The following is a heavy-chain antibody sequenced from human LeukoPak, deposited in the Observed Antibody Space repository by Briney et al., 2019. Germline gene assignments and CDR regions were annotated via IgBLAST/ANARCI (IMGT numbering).Heavy chain of an antibody. CDR2: IKQDGSEK. J-gene: IGHJ4*02. V-gene: IGHV3-7*05. CDR3: ARARRHCTNGVCYSATRFDY. Sequence: GGSLRLSCAASGLTFSSYWMSWVRQAPGKGLEWVANIKQDGSEKYYVDSVRGRFTISRDNAKNPLYLQMNSLRAEDTAVYYCARARRHCTNGVCYSATRFDYWGQGTLVTVSS. D-gene: IGHD2-8*01. CDR1: GLTFSSYW.